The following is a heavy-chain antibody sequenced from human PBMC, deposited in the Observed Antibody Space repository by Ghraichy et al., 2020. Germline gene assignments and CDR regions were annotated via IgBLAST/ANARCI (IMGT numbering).Heavy chain of an antibody. J-gene: IGHJ6*02. CDR2: ISAYNGNT. CDR1: GYTFTSYG. D-gene: IGHD3-9*01. CDR3: ALRHTYHATLRYFDWLGLVDGMDV. Sequence: SVKVSCKASGYTFTSYGISWVRQAPGQGLEWMGWISAYNGNTNYAQKLQGRVTMTTDTSTSTAYMELRSLRSDDTAVYYCALRHTYHATLRYFDWLGLVDGMDVWGQGTTVTVSS. V-gene: IGHV1-18*04.